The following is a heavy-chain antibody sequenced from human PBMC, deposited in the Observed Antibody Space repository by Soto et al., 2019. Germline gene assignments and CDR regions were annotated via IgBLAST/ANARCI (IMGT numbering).Heavy chain of an antibody. J-gene: IGHJ5*01. D-gene: IGHD4-17*01. Sequence: ASETLSLTCSVSSGSISSDKYYWTWIRQSPGKGLEWIGHIYYTGTTHYNPSVTSRVIILLDKSKDQFSLTLTSVTAADTGVYYCATVMHEYGTNRVDSWGKGLLVTVYS. CDR3: ATVMHEYGTNRVDS. CDR1: SGSISSDKYY. CDR2: IYYTGTT. V-gene: IGHV4-30-4*01.